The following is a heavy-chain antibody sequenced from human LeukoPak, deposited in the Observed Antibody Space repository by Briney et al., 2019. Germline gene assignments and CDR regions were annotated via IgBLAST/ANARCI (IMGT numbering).Heavy chain of an antibody. J-gene: IGHJ4*02. D-gene: IGHD3-22*01. CDR3: AREFYYDSSGYYSVYFDY. CDR1: GYSISSGYD. V-gene: IGHV4-38-2*02. CDR2: IYTSGST. Sequence: SETLSLTCAVSGYSISSGYDWGWIRQPPGKGLEWMGRIYTSGSTNYNPSLKSRVTISVDTSKNQFSLKLSSVTAADTAVYYCAREFYYDSSGYYSVYFDYWGQGTLVTVSS.